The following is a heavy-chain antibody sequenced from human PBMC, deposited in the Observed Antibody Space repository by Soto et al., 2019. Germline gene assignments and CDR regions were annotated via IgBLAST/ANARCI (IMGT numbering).Heavy chain of an antibody. CDR3: ARTVAGDY. Sequence: QLLESGGGLVQPGGSLRLSCAASGFTFSNYAMSWVRQAPGKGLEWVSAISGSGSSTYYADSVNGRFTISRDNSKNTLYLQLNSLRAEGTAVYFCARTVAGDYWGQGTLVTVSS. V-gene: IGHV3-23*01. CDR2: ISGSGSST. CDR1: GFTFSNYA. D-gene: IGHD2-15*01. J-gene: IGHJ4*02.